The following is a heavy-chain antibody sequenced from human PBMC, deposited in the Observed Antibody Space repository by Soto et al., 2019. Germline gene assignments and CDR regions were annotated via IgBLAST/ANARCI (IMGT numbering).Heavy chain of an antibody. D-gene: IGHD4-17*01. J-gene: IGHJ4*02. CDR1: GFTCSSYA. Sequence: EVQLLESGGGLLQPGGSLRLSCAASGFTCSSYAMSWVRQAPGKGLEWVSAISGSGGSTYYADSVKGRFTISRDNSKNTLYLQMNSLRAEDTAVYYCAKTTVTLYYFDYWGQGTLVPVSS. CDR2: ISGSGGST. CDR3: AKTTVTLYYFDY. V-gene: IGHV3-23*01.